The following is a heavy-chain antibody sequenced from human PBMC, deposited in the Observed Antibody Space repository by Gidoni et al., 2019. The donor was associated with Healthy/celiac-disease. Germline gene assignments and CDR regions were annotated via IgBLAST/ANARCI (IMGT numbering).Heavy chain of an antibody. V-gene: IGHV4-59*01. Sequence: QVQLQESGPGLVKPSETLSLTCTVSGGSISSYYWRWIRQPPGKGLEWIGYIYYSGSTNYNPPLKSRVTISVDTSKNQFSLKLSSVTAADTAVYYCARGSDYYDSSGYRGYFQHWGQGTLVTVSS. CDR3: ARGSDYYDSSGYRGYFQH. D-gene: IGHD3-22*01. J-gene: IGHJ1*01. CDR2: IYYSGST. CDR1: GGSISSYY.